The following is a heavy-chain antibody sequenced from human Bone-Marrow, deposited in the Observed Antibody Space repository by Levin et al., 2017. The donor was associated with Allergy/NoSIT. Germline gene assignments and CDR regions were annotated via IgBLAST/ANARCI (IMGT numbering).Heavy chain of an antibody. J-gene: IGHJ4*02. CDR3: ARLYKCGGDCRIFDY. D-gene: IGHD2-21*02. CDR1: GYSFTSYW. CDR2: IYPGDSDT. Sequence: GSLRLSCKGSGYSFTSYWIGWVRQMPGKGLEWMGIIYPGDSDTRYSPSFQGQVTISADKSISTAYLQWSSLKASDTAMYYCARLYKCGGDCRIFDYWGQGTLVTVSS. V-gene: IGHV5-51*01.